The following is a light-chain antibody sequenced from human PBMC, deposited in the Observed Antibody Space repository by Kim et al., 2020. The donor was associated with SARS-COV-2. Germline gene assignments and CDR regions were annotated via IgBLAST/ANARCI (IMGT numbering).Light chain of an antibody. Sequence: IVLTQSPVTLSLSPGETVTLSCRASQSVTNSFLAWYQQKPGQAPRLLIYAASYRASGIPDRFSGSGSGTDFTLTITRLEPEDFAVYYCQQYVTSPYTFGQGTKLEIK. CDR1: QSVTNSF. J-gene: IGKJ2*01. V-gene: IGKV3-20*01. CDR3: QQYVTSPYT. CDR2: AAS.